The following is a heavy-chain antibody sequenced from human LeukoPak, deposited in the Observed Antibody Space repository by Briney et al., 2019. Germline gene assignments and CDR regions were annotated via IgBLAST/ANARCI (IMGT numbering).Heavy chain of an antibody. CDR3: ARVPYGSGESWFDP. CDR2: IYYSGSA. V-gene: IGHV4-59*01. CDR1: GGSISSYY. Sequence: SETLSLTCTVSGGSISSYYWSWIRQPPGKGLEWIGYIYYSGSATYNPSLKSRVTISVDTSKNQFSLKLSSVTAADTAVYYCARVPYGSGESWFDPWGQGALVTVSS. D-gene: IGHD3-10*01. J-gene: IGHJ5*02.